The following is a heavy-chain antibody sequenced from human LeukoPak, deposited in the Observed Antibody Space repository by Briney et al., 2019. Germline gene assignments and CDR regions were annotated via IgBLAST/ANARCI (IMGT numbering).Heavy chain of an antibody. CDR1: GGSMSDYY. V-gene: IGHV4-4*07. CDR3: ARGDYYAGGGINWFDP. Sequence: AETLSLTCTVSGGSMSDYYWSFIRQSAGTGLEWLGRIHTSGTTWYNPSLKSRVTLSVDASKNQFSLGLTSVTAADTAVYYCARGDYYAGGGINWFDPWGQGNLVTVSS. J-gene: IGHJ5*02. D-gene: IGHD3-16*01. CDR2: IHTSGTT.